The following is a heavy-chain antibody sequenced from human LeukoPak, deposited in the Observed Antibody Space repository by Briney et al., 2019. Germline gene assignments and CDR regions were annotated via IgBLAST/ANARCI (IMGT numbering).Heavy chain of an antibody. V-gene: IGHV1-69*13. CDR3: ARGVLRFLEWLLY. D-gene: IGHD3-3*01. CDR1: GGTFSSYA. Sequence: SVKVSCKASGGTFSSYAISWVRQAPGQGLEWMGGTIPIFGTANYAQKFQGRVTITADESTSTAYMELSSLRSEDTAVYYCARGVLRFLEWLLYWGQGTLVTVSS. J-gene: IGHJ4*02. CDR2: TIPIFGTA.